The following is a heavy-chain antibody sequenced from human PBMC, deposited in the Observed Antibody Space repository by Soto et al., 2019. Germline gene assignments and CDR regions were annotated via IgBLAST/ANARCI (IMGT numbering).Heavy chain of an antibody. CDR3: ARLGAFYQALDS. J-gene: IGHJ4*02. CDR2: IYYAGTT. CDR1: GASLSPNY. D-gene: IGHD2-2*01. Sequence: QVQLQESGPGLVKPPETLSLRCSVSGASLSPNYWSWFRQPPGKGLQWIGYIYYAGTTTYNPSLKSRLTISLNTSKSEVSLELTSVTAADTAVYYCARLGAFYQALDSWGQGALVTVSS. V-gene: IGHV4-59*08.